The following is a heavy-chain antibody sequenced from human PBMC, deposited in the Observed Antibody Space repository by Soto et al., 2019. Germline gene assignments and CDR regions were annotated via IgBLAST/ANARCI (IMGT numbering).Heavy chain of an antibody. CDR1: GGTFSSYT. J-gene: IGHJ4*02. CDR2: IIPILGIA. Sequence: GASVKVSCKASGGTFSSYTISWVRQAPGQGLEWMGRIIPILGIANYAQKFQGRVTITADKSTGTAYMELSSLRSEDTAVYYCAEQLGYCSGGSCNDYWGQGTLVTVSS. D-gene: IGHD2-15*01. V-gene: IGHV1-69*02. CDR3: AEQLGYCSGGSCNDY.